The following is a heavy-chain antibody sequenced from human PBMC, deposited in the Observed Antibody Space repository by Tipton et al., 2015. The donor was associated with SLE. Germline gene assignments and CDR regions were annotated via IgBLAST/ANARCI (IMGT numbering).Heavy chain of an antibody. J-gene: IGHJ4*02. CDR3: AKEGARSFDY. CDR2: ISGSGDTV. CDR1: GFTFSTYA. Sequence: SLRLSCTASGFTFSTYAMNWVRQPPGKGLEWVSVISGSGDTVNYADAVKGRFIVSRDNPKNTLYLQINSLNAEDTAVYYCAKEGARSFDYWGPGTLVTVSS. V-gene: IGHV3-23*01. D-gene: IGHD3-16*01.